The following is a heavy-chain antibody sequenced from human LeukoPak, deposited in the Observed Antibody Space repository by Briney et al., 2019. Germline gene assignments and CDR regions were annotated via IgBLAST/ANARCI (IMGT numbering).Heavy chain of an antibody. Sequence: GGSLRLSCAASGFTFSNYWMSWVRQAPGKGLEWVANIDQDGSAKYYVDSMKGRFTISRDNAKNSLYLQMNSLRAEDTAVYYCARAAATGTVDYWGQGTLVTVSS. D-gene: IGHD1-1*01. CDR2: IDQDGSAK. J-gene: IGHJ4*02. CDR1: GFTFSNYW. CDR3: ARAAATGTVDY. V-gene: IGHV3-7*01.